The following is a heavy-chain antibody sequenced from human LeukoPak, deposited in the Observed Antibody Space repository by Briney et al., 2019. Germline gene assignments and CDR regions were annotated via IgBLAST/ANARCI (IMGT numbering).Heavy chain of an antibody. CDR3: ARDGRFYGSGSYGY. D-gene: IGHD3-10*01. Sequence: VXQGXXXXXEWRGGIIPMFGTANYAQKVQGRVTITADESTSTAYMELSSLRSEDTAVYYCARDGRFYGSGSYGYWGQGTLVTVSS. V-gene: IGHV1-69*01. J-gene: IGHJ4*02. CDR2: IIPMFGTA.